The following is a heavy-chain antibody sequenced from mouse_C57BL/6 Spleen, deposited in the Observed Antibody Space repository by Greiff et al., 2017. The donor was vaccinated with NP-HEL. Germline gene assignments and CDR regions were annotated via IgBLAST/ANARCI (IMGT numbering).Heavy chain of an antibody. CDR1: GYTFTNYW. Sequence: QVQLQQSGAELVRPGTSVKMSCKASGYTFTNYWIGWAKQRPGHGLEWLGDIYPGGGYTYYNEMFKGKGTLNADKSSSTAFMQFSSLTSEDSAIYYCGRSGGYYFDVWGTGTTVTVSS. J-gene: IGHJ1*03. CDR2: IYPGGGYT. D-gene: IGHD2-2*01. CDR3: GRSGGYYFDV. V-gene: IGHV1-63*01.